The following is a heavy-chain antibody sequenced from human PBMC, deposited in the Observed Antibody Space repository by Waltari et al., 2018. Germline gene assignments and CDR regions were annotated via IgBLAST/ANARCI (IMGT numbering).Heavy chain of an antibody. J-gene: IGHJ4*02. Sequence: DVQLVESGGDLVQPGGSLRLSCAASGFRFNTFEMNWVRQAPGKGLEWLSYISNSVDTTHYADPVKGRFTISRDNAKDLLYLQMDSLRVEDTAVYYCVREYYGILTGYYFDYWGQGTLVTVSS. V-gene: IGHV3-48*03. CDR3: VREYYGILTGYYFDY. CDR1: GFRFNTFE. CDR2: ISNSVDTT. D-gene: IGHD3-9*01.